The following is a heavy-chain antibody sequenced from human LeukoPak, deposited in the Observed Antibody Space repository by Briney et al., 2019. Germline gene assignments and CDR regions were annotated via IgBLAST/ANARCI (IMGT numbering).Heavy chain of an antibody. D-gene: IGHD3-10*01. CDR1: GYTFTSYD. J-gene: IGHJ5*02. CDR2: MNPNSGTT. V-gene: IGHV1-8*01. Sequence: ASVKVSCKASGYTFTSYDINWVRQATGQGLEWMGWMNPNSGTTGYAQKFPGRVTMTRNTSISTAYMELSSLRSEDTAVYYCARGRMYYYGSGSPRGFDPWGQGTLVTVSS. CDR3: ARGRMYYYGSGSPRGFDP.